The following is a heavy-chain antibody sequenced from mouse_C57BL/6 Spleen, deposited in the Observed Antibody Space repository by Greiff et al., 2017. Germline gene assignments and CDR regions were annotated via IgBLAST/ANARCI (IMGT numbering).Heavy chain of an antibody. CDR2: IHPNSGST. J-gene: IGHJ2*01. CDR3: ARWGTTVVADY. D-gene: IGHD1-1*01. CDR1: GYTFTSYW. V-gene: IGHV1-64*01. Sequence: QVQLQQPGAELVKPGASVKLSCKASGYTFTSYWMHWVKQRPGQGLEWIGMIHPNSGSTNYNEKFKSKATLTVDKSSSTAYMQLSSLTSEDSAVYYCARWGTTVVADYWGKGTTLTVSS.